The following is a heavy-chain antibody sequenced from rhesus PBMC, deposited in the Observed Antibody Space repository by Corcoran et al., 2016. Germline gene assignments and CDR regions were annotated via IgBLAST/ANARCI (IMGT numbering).Heavy chain of an antibody. CDR2: IYGSGGSN. V-gene: IGHV4S14*01. J-gene: IGHJ4*01. Sequence: QVQLQESGPGLVKPSETLSLTCAVSGGSISGYYYWSWIRQPPGKGLEWIGSIYGSGGSNYLNPSLKSRVTLSVDTSKNQFSLKLSSVTAADTAVYYCARDRSPFDYWGQGVLVTVSS. D-gene: IGHD3-40*01. CDR3: ARDRSPFDY. CDR1: GGSISGYYY.